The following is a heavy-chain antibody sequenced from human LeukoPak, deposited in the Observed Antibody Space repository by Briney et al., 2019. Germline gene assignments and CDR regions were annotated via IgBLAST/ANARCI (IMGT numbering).Heavy chain of an antibody. J-gene: IGHJ3*02. CDR1: GGSISSSNW. V-gene: IGHV4-4*02. D-gene: IGHD6-25*01. Sequence: SETLSLTCAVSGGSISSSNWWSWVRPPPGKGLEWIGEIYHSGSTNYNPSLKSRVTISVDKSKNQFSLKLSSVTAADTAVYYCAGDGGPDAFDIWGQGTMVTVSS. CDR3: AGDGGPDAFDI. CDR2: IYHSGST.